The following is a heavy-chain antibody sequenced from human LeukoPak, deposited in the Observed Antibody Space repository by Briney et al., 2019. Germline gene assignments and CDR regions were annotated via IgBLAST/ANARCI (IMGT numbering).Heavy chain of an antibody. D-gene: IGHD4-23*01. Sequence: SETLSLTCAVYGGSFSGYYWSWIRQPPGKGLEWIGEINHSGSTNYNPSLKSRVTISVDTSKHQFSLKLSSVTAADTAVYYCASGRSAVGHFDYWGQGTLVTVSS. CDR3: ASGRSAVGHFDY. V-gene: IGHV4-34*01. CDR1: GGSFSGYY. CDR2: INHSGST. J-gene: IGHJ4*02.